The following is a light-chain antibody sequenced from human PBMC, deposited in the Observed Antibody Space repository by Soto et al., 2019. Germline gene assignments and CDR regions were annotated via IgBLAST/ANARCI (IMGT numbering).Light chain of an antibody. CDR3: SSYTSSSTIYV. Sequence: QSVLTQPASVSGSPGLSITISCTGTSSDVGGYNYVSWYQQHPGKAPKLMIYDVSNRPSGVSNRFSGSKSGNTASLTISGLQAEGEADYYCSSYTSSSTIYVFGTGTKVTVL. V-gene: IGLV2-14*01. CDR1: SSDVGGYNY. J-gene: IGLJ1*01. CDR2: DVS.